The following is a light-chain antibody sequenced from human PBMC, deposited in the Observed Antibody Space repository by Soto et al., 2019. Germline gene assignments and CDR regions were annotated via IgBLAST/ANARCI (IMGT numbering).Light chain of an antibody. Sequence: EIVMTQSPATLSVSPGERATLSCRASQSVSSNLAWYQQKPGQAPRLLIYGASTRATGTPARFSGSGSGTEFTLTISSLQPDDLATYYCQQYISYPYTFGQGTKVDIK. V-gene: IGKV3-15*01. J-gene: IGKJ2*01. CDR3: QQYISYPYT. CDR1: QSVSSN. CDR2: GAS.